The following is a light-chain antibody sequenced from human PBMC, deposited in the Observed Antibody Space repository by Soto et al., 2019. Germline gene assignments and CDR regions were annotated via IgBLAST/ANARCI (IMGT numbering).Light chain of an antibody. CDR1: QSVLYSSNNKNY. J-gene: IGKJ1*01. V-gene: IGKV4-1*01. Sequence: DIVMTQSPDSLAVSLGERATINCKSSQSVLYSSNNKNYVAWYQQKPRQPPKLLIYWAATRESGVPDRFSGSGSGTDLTLTISSLEAEDMAVYYCQQYYDTPWTFGQGTKVDIK. CDR3: QQYYDTPWT. CDR2: WAA.